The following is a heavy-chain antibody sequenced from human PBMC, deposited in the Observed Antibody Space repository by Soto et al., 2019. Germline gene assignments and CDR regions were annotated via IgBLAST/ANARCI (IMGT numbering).Heavy chain of an antibody. D-gene: IGHD3-22*01. Sequence: ASVKVSCKASGYTFTSYYMHWVRQAPGQGLEWMGIINPSGGSTSYAQKFQGRVTMTRDTSTSTVYMELSSLRSEDTAVYYCAREVSGSGYISYFDYWGQGTLVTVSS. CDR2: INPSGGST. CDR1: GYTFTSYY. CDR3: AREVSGSGYISYFDY. J-gene: IGHJ4*02. V-gene: IGHV1-46*01.